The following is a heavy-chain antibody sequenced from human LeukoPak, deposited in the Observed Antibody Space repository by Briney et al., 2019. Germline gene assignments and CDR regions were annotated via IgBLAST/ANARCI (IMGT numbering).Heavy chain of an antibody. D-gene: IGHD3-22*01. CDR2: ISYDGSNK. CDR3: AKPITMIDPNDGFDY. J-gene: IGHJ4*02. V-gene: IGHV3-30*18. Sequence: GGSLRLSCAASGFTFSSYGMHWVRQAPGKGLEWVAVISYDGSNKYYADSVKGRFTISRDNSKNTLYLQMNSLRAEDTAVYYCAKPITMIDPNDGFDYWGQGTLVTVSS. CDR1: GFTFSSYG.